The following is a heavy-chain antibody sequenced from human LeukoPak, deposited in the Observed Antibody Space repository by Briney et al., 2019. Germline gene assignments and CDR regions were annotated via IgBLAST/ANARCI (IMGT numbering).Heavy chain of an antibody. CDR3: ARDMLKQQFFDY. D-gene: IGHD6-13*01. CDR2: IYHSEST. V-gene: IGHV4-30-2*01. Sequence: PSETLSLTCTVSGGSISIGGYYWRWVRQPPGGGLGWIGYIYHSESTYYNPPLKSRVTISLDRTKNQFSLKPSSVTAADTAVYYCARDMLKQQFFDYWGQGTLVTVSS. J-gene: IGHJ4*02. CDR1: GGSISIGGYY.